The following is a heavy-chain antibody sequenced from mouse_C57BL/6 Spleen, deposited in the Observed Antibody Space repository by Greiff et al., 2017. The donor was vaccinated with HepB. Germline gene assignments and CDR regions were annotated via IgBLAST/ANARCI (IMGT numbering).Heavy chain of an antibody. CDR1: GYTFTEYT. J-gene: IGHJ4*01. D-gene: IGHD2-5*01. V-gene: IGHV1-62-2*01. CDR2: FYPGSGSI. CDR3: ARHEALYYSNWGYAMDY. Sequence: QVQLQQSGAELVKPGASVKLSCKASGYTFTEYTIHWVKQRSGQGLEWIGWFYPGSGSIKYNEKFKDKATLTADKSSSTVYMELSRLTSEDSAVYCCARHEALYYSNWGYAMDYWGQGTSVTVSS.